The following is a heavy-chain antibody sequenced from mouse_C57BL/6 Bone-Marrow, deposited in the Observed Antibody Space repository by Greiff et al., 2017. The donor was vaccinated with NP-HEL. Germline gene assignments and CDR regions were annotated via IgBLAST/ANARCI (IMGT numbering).Heavy chain of an antibody. J-gene: IGHJ2*01. CDR3: ARSYYYGSSYDY. V-gene: IGHV5-17*01. CDR1: GFTFSDYG. Sequence: EVKLQESGGGLVKPGGSLKLSCAASGFTFSDYGMHWVRQAPEKGLEWVAYISSGSSTIYYADTVQGRFTISRDNAKNTLFLQMTSLRSEDTAMYYCARSYYYGSSYDYWGQGTTLTVSS. D-gene: IGHD1-1*01. CDR2: ISSGSSTI.